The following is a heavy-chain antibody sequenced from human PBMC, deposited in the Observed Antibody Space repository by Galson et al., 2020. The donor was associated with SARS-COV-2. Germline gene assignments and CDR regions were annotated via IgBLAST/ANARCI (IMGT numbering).Heavy chain of an antibody. J-gene: IGHJ3*02. Sequence: GGPLRLSCAASGFTFTHYPIHWARQAPGKGLEWVAVISHDGRIDVYDDPVKGRFTISSDNSENMLFLQMDSLRADDTAVYYCARDVSGGASDIWGQGTMVTVSS. V-gene: IGHV3-30*04. CDR2: ISHDGRID. D-gene: IGHD1-26*01. CDR1: GFTFTHYP. CDR3: ARDVSGGASDI.